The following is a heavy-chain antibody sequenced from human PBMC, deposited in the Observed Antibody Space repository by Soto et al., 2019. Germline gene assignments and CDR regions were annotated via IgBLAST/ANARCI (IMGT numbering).Heavy chain of an antibody. V-gene: IGHV4-59*08. CDR3: ARRDTSIWFLDY. CDR2: IYYSGST. J-gene: IGHJ4*02. CDR1: GGSISNDY. Sequence: QVQLQESGPGLVKPSETLSLTCTVSGGSISNDYWSWIRQPPGKGLEWIGYIYYSGSTNYNPSLKRRVTKSVDTSKNQFSLKLNSVTAADTAMYYCARRDTSIWFLDYWGQGTLVTVSS. D-gene: IGHD6-13*01.